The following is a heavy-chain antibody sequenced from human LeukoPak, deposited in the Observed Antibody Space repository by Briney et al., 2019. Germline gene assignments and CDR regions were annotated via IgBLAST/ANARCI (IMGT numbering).Heavy chain of an antibody. CDR2: FHHSINT. J-gene: IGHJ4*02. CDR1: GYSISSGYY. V-gene: IGHV4-38-2*01. Sequence: SETLSLTCAVSGYSISSGYYWGWIRQPPGKGLERIGSFHHSINTSYNPSLKIRSTISVQPSKNQYSLKLSSLTSADTAVYYCARHAGDFWSGYYGFDYWGQGTLVTVSS. CDR3: ARHAGDFWSGYYGFDY. D-gene: IGHD3-3*01.